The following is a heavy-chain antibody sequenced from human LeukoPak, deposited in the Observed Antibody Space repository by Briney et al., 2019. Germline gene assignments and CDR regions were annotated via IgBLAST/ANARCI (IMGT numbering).Heavy chain of an antibody. V-gene: IGHV1-69*04. CDR3: AREVSGGSRAVDY. D-gene: IGHD6-19*01. Sequence: ASVKVSCKASGYTFTSYGISWVRQAPGQGLEWMGRIIPILGIANYAQKFQGRVTITADKSTSTAYMELSSLRSEDTAAYYCAREVSGGSRAVDYWGQGTLVTVSS. J-gene: IGHJ4*02. CDR1: GYTFTSYG. CDR2: IIPILGIA.